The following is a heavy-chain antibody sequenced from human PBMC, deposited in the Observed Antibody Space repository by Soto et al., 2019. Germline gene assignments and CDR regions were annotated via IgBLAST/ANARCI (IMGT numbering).Heavy chain of an antibody. CDR3: AKGGSSSSWYGVFDY. J-gene: IGHJ4*02. Sequence: EVQLLESGGGLVQPGGSLRLSCAASGIIFSRNAMSWVRQAPGKGLEWVSTISGSGGTTYYADSVKGRFTISRDNSKNTLYLKINSLRADDTAVYYCAKGGSSSSWYGVFDYWGQGNLVTVSS. V-gene: IGHV3-23*01. CDR2: ISGSGGTT. D-gene: IGHD6-13*01. CDR1: GIIFSRNA.